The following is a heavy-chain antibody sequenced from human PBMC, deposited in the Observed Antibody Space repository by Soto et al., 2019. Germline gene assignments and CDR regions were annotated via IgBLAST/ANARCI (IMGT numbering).Heavy chain of an antibody. CDR2: ISACNGNI. J-gene: IGHJ5*02. D-gene: IGHD5-12*01. CDR3: ARDSAYSGYDSWHGP. Sequence: ASVKVYCRASVDTFTSYGIRWVRQAPGQGLEWMGWISACNGNINYGQKPQGRGAMTADTYTSPAYLELRSLRSDDTAVYYCARDSAYSGYDSWHGPWGQGTLVTVSS. V-gene: IGHV1-18*01. CDR1: VDTFTSYG.